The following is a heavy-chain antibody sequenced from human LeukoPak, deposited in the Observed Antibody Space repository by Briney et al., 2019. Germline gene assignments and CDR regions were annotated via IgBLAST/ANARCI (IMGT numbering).Heavy chain of an antibody. D-gene: IGHD2-2*01. CDR1: GFTFSSYS. CDR3: ARARYCSSTSCFRAFDY. V-gene: IGHV3-21*01. Sequence: GRSLRLSCAASGFTFSSYSMNWVRQAPGKGLEWVSSISSSSYIYYADSVKGRFTISRDNAKNSLYLQMNSLRAEDTAVYYCARARYCSSTSCFRAFDYWGQGTLVTVSS. CDR2: ISSSSYI. J-gene: IGHJ4*02.